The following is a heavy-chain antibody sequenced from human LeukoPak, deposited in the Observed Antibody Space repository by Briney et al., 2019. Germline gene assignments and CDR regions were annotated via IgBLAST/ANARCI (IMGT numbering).Heavy chain of an antibody. V-gene: IGHV3-30*03. J-gene: IGHJ4*02. CDR2: ISYDGGNK. CDR3: GRRAHYGRVWYSLDY. Sequence: QPGRSLRLSCTASGFTYSSYVMDWVRQAPGKGLEWVAVISYDGGNKYYADSVKGRFTISRDNSKNTVYLQINSLRAEDTAVFYCGRRAHYGRVWYSLDYWGQGTLVTVSS. CDR1: GFTYSSYV. D-gene: IGHD6-19*01.